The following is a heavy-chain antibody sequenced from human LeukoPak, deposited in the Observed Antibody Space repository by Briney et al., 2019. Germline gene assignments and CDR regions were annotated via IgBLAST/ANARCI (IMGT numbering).Heavy chain of an antibody. CDR3: AKDLALSGVVVITLDY. D-gene: IGHD3-22*01. Sequence: GGPLRLSCAASGFTFSSYAMSWVRQAPGKGLEWVSAISGSGGSTYYADSVRGRFTISRDNSKNTLYLQMNSLRAEDTAVYYCAKDLALSGVVVITLDYWGQGTLVTVSS. CDR2: ISGSGGST. J-gene: IGHJ4*02. V-gene: IGHV3-23*01. CDR1: GFTFSSYA.